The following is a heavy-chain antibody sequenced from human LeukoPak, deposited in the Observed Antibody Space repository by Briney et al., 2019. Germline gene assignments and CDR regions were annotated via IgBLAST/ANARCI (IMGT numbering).Heavy chain of an antibody. CDR3: ASQDSYGYGTYFDP. V-gene: IGHV4-31*03. D-gene: IGHD5-18*01. CDR1: GGSISSGGYY. Sequence: PSETLSLTCTVSGGSISSGGYYWSWIRQHPGKGLEWIGYIYYSGSTYYNPSLKSRATISVDTSKNQFSLKLSSVTAADTAVYYCASQDSYGYGTYFDPWGQGTLVTVSS. CDR2: IYYSGST. J-gene: IGHJ5*02.